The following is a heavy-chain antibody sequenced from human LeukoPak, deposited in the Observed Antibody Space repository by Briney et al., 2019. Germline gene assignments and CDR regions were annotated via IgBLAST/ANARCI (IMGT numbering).Heavy chain of an antibody. CDR1: GYSISSGYY. J-gene: IGHJ4*02. D-gene: IGHD3-16*01. CDR3: VRDMNPTHYFDY. V-gene: IGHV4-38-2*02. CDR2: IYHSGYT. Sequence: PSETLSLTCNVSGYSISSGYYWGWIRQPPGKGLEWIGSIYHSGYTHYNPSLKGRVTMSVDTSKNDFSLKLSSVAAADTAIYYCVRDMNPTHYFDYWGQGILVTVSS.